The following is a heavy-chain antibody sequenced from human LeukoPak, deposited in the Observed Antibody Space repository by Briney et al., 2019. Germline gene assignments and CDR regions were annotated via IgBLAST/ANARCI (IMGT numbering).Heavy chain of an antibody. CDR1: GGSISSYY. V-gene: IGHV4-59*01. J-gene: IGHJ6*02. CDR2: IYYSGCT. CDR3: ARAGYGMDV. Sequence: PSETLSLTCTVSGGSISSYYWSWIRQPPGKGLEWIGYIYYSGCTNYNPSLKSRVTISVDTSKNQFSLKLSSVTAADTAVYYCARAGYGMDVWGQGTTVTVSS.